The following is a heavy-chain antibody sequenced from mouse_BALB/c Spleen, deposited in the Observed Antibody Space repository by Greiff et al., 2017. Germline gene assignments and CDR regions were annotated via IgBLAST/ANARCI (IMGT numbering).Heavy chain of an antibody. V-gene: IGHV1-5*01. CDR2: IYPGNSDT. CDR1: GYTFTSYW. J-gene: IGHJ2*01. D-gene: IGHD1-1*01. CDR3: TRDYASYYFDY. Sequence: EVQLQQSGTVLARPGASVKMSCKASGYTFTSYWMHWVKQRPGQGLEWIGAIYPGNSDTSYNQKFKGKAKLTAVTSTSTAYMELSSLTNEDSAVYYCTRDYASYYFDYWGQGTTLTVSS.